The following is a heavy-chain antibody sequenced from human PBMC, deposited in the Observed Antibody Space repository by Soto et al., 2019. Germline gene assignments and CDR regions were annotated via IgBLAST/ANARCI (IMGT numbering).Heavy chain of an antibody. D-gene: IGHD4-17*01. CDR1: GYTFSSHA. CDR2: INGGNGDT. CDR3: ARTLYGDNVDY. V-gene: IGHV1-3*01. Sequence: ASVKVSCKASGYTFSSHATHWVPQAPGQRLEWMGWINGGNGDTKYSQKFQDRVTITRDTSASTAYMELSSLRSEDTAVYYCARTLYGDNVDYWGKGTLVTVAS. J-gene: IGHJ4*02.